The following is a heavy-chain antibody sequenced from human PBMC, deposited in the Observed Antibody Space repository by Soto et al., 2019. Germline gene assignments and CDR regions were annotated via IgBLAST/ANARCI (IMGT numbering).Heavy chain of an antibody. Sequence: SGPTLVNPTETLTLTCTVSGFSLTTGKMGVSWIRQPPGKALEWLAHIFSDNERSYSTSLQGRLTISKDTSGSQVVLSMTNVDPVDTATYYCARMNVDSYQFYYAMNVWGQGTTVTVSS. CDR2: IFSDNER. D-gene: IGHD4-17*01. V-gene: IGHV2-26*01. J-gene: IGHJ6*02. CDR1: GFSLTTGKMG. CDR3: ARMNVDSYQFYYAMNV.